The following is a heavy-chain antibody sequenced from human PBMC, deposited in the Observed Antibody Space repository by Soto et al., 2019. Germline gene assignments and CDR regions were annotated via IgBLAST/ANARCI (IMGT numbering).Heavy chain of an antibody. CDR1: GFTFSSYS. J-gene: IGHJ4*02. Sequence: EVQLVESGGGLVQPGGSLRLSCAASGFTFSSYSMNWVRQAPGEGLEWVSYISSRSSTIFYADSVKGRFTISRDNAKNSLYLQMNSLSTEDTAVYYCARIGYSGWIDYWGQGTLVTVSS. D-gene: IGHD5-12*01. CDR3: ARIGYSGWIDY. V-gene: IGHV3-48*01. CDR2: ISSRSSTI.